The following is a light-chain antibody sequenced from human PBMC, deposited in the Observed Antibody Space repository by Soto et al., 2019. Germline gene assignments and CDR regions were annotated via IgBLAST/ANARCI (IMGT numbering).Light chain of an antibody. CDR2: EVT. Sequence: QSAPTQPASVSGSPGQSITISCTGTSSDVGAYNFVSWYQHHPGRAPKLIISEVTIRPSGVSNRFSGSKSGNTASLTISGLQAEDEAYYYCSAYTTSAPYVFGSGTKLTVL. CDR1: SSDVGAYNF. V-gene: IGLV2-14*01. CDR3: SAYTTSAPYV. J-gene: IGLJ1*01.